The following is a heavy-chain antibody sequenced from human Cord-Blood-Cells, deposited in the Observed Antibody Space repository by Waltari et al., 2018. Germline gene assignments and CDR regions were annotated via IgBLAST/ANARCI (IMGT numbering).Heavy chain of an antibody. CDR1: GWSFSCYY. Sequence: QVQLQPWASGLLKPSESLSLPCAVYGWSFSCYYWSCILQPPGKGLEWIGEINHSGSTNYNPSLKSRVTISVDTSKNQFSLKLSSVTAADTAVYYCTGSSWYYYYYMDVWGKGTTVTVSS. CDR2: INHSGST. CDR3: TGSSWYYYYYMDV. D-gene: IGHD6-13*01. J-gene: IGHJ6*03. V-gene: IGHV4-34*01.